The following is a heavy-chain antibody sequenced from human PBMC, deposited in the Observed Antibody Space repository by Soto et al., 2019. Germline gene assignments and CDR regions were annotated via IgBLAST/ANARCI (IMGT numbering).Heavy chain of an antibody. CDR2: IIPIFGTA. Sequence: SVKVSCKASGGTFSSYAISWVRQAPGQGLEWMGGIIPIFGTANYAQKFQGRVTITADESTSTAYMELSSLRSEDTAVYYCAREFPESYCSSTSCYVFVYWGQGTLVTVSS. J-gene: IGHJ4*02. D-gene: IGHD2-2*01. V-gene: IGHV1-69*13. CDR1: GGTFSSYA. CDR3: AREFPESYCSSTSCYVFVY.